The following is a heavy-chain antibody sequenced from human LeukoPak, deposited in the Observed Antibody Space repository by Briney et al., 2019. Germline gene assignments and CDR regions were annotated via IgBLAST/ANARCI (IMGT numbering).Heavy chain of an antibody. D-gene: IGHD1-26*01. J-gene: IGHJ4*02. CDR2: MYYDGSS. CDR3: ARRSDSGSDDGEDYFDY. CDR1: GGSINSGTFY. V-gene: IGHV4-39*01. Sequence: SETPSLTCTVSGGSINSGTFYWGWIRQPPGKGLEWIGSMYYDGSSYYNPSLKSRVTTSVDTSKNQFSLKLTSVTAADTAVYFCARRSDSGSDDGEDYFDYWGQGTLVTVSS.